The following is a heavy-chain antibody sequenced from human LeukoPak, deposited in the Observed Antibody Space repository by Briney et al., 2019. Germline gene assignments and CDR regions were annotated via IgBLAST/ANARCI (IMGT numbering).Heavy chain of an antibody. CDR2: ISSSGSTI. Sequence: GGSLRLPCAASGFTLSTYWMNWVRQAPGKGLEWVSYISSSGSTIYYADSVKGRFTISRDNAKNSLYLQMNSLRAEDTAVYYCARNYCSGGSCYSGLVDYWGQGTLVTVSS. CDR1: GFTLSTYW. J-gene: IGHJ4*02. D-gene: IGHD2-15*01. CDR3: ARNYCSGGSCYSGLVDY. V-gene: IGHV3-48*04.